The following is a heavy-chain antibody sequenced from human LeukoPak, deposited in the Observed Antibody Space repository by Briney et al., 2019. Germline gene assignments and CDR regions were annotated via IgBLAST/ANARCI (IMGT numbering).Heavy chain of an antibody. CDR2: IYHSGST. CDR3: ARDRDCSGGSCYGNAFDI. Sequence: SETLSLTCTVSGGSISSSSYYWGWIRQPPGKGLEWIGSIYHSGSTNYNPSLKSRVTISVDKSKNQFSLKLSSVTAADTAVYYCARDRDCSGGSCYGNAFDIWGQGTMVTVSS. J-gene: IGHJ3*02. D-gene: IGHD2-15*01. CDR1: GGSISSSSYY. V-gene: IGHV4-39*07.